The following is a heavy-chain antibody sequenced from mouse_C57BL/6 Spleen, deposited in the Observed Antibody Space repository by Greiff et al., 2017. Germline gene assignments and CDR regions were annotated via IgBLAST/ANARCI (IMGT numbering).Heavy chain of an antibody. D-gene: IGHD2-4*01. CDR2: ISDGGSYT. Sequence: EVQLQESGGGLVKPGGSLKLSCAASGFTFSSYAMSWVRQTPEKRLEWVATISDGGSYTYYPDNVKGRFTISRDNAKNNLYLQMSHLKSEDTAMYYCARGGYDYDWFAYWGQGTLVTVSA. CDR3: ARGGYDYDWFAY. J-gene: IGHJ3*01. CDR1: GFTFSSYA. V-gene: IGHV5-4*01.